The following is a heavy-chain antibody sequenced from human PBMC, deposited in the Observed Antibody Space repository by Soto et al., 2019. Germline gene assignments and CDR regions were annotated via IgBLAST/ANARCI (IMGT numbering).Heavy chain of an antibody. Sequence: QVHLVESGGGVAQPGRSLRLSCAASGFNFSTHGMHWVRQAPGKGLEWVAGIWYDGSNKYYRDSGKGRFTISRDNSKNTVSLQMSSLRGDDTAVYFCARKSDSAAFDYWGQGTLVTVSS. D-gene: IGHD2-21*02. CDR2: IWYDGSNK. J-gene: IGHJ4*02. CDR3: ARKSDSAAFDY. V-gene: IGHV3-33*01. CDR1: GFNFSTHG.